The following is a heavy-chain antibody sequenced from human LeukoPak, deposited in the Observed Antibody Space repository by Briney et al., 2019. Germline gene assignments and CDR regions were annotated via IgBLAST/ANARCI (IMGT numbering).Heavy chain of an antibody. J-gene: IGHJ4*02. D-gene: IGHD1-26*01. CDR2: SKNKAYWYAS. CDR3: ARPSGSYYGYVL. CDR1: GFTLSNHD. Sequence: PGRSLRLSCAASGFTLSNHDVDWVRLAPGKGLEWVGRSKNKAYWYASEYVASVKGRFTFSRDDSHNSLNLQMNSLRTEDTAVYYCARPSGSYYGYVLWGQGTLVTVSS. V-gene: IGHV3-72*01.